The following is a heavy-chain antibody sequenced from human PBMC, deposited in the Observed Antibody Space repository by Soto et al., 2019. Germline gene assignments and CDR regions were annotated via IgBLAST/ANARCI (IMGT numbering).Heavy chain of an antibody. Sequence: SETLSLTCGVSGGSVFSSSWWTWLRQSPGKGLEWIGEIYHAGSPNYNPSLQSRVTILLDKSKNNFSLRLTSVTAADAATYYCARGSSFRGDFDIWGQGTTVTVSS. D-gene: IGHD2-21*01. J-gene: IGHJ3*02. CDR2: IYHAGSP. V-gene: IGHV4-4*02. CDR1: GGSVFSSSW. CDR3: ARGSSFRGDFDI.